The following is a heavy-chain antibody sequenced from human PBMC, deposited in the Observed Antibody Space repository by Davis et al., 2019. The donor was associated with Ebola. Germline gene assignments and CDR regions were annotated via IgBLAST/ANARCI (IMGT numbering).Heavy chain of an antibody. Sequence: SETLSLTCTVSGGSVSSGSYYWSWIRQPPGKGLEWIGYIYYSGSTNYNPSLKSRVTISVDTSKNQFSLKLSSVTAADTAVYYCAGWRIAVADNWFDPWGQGTLVAVSS. V-gene: IGHV4-61*01. CDR2: IYYSGST. D-gene: IGHD6-19*01. CDR1: GGSVSSGSYY. J-gene: IGHJ5*02. CDR3: AGWRIAVADNWFDP.